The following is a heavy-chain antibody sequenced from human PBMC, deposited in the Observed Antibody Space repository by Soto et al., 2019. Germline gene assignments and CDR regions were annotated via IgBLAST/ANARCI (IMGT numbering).Heavy chain of an antibody. CDR2: IIPIFGTA. J-gene: IGHJ4*02. D-gene: IGHD1-26*01. Sequence: GASVKVSCKASGGTFSSYAISWVRQAPGQGLEWMGGIIPIFGTANYAQKFQGRVTITADKSTSTAYMELSSLRSEDTAVYYCATATIVGATELDYWGQGTLVTVSS. CDR3: ATATIVGATELDY. V-gene: IGHV1-69*06. CDR1: GGTFSSYA.